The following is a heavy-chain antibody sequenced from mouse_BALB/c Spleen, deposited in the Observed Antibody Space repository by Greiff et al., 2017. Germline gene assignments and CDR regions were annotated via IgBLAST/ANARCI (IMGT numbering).Heavy chain of an antibody. Sequence: VHLVESGPGLVAPSQSLSITCTVSGFSLTSYGVHWVRQPPGKGLEWLGVIWAGGSTNYNSALMSRLSISKDNSKSQVFLKMNSLQTDDTAMYYCARDDGYPAWFAYWGQGTLVTVSA. CDR2: IWAGGST. D-gene: IGHD2-3*01. J-gene: IGHJ3*01. CDR3: ARDDGYPAWFAY. V-gene: IGHV2-9*02. CDR1: GFSLTSYG.